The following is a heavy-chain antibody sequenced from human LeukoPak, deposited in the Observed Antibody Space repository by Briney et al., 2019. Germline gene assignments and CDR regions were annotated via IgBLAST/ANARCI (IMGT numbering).Heavy chain of an antibody. CDR1: GGSFSGYY. V-gene: IGHV4-34*01. CDR2: INHSGST. J-gene: IGHJ3*02. CDR3: ASRVVLQHAFDI. Sequence: SETLSLTCAVYGGSFSGYYWSWIRQPPGKGLEWIGEINHSGSTNYNPSLKSRVTISVDTSKNQFSLKLSSVTAADTAVYYCASRVVLQHAFDIWGQGTMVTVSS. D-gene: IGHD1-1*01.